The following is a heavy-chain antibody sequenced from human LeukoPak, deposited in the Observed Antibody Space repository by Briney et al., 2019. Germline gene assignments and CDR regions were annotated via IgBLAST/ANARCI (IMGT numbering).Heavy chain of an antibody. J-gene: IGHJ4*02. V-gene: IGHV3-53*01. CDR3: ARGRYYFDY. Sequence: GGSLRLSCAASGFTFSAYDMNWVRQAPGKGLEWVSLIYNDGSTYYADSVKGRFTISRDNSKNTLYLQMNSLRGEDTAVYYCARGRYYFDYWGQGTLVTVSS. CDR1: GFTFSAYD. CDR2: IYNDGST.